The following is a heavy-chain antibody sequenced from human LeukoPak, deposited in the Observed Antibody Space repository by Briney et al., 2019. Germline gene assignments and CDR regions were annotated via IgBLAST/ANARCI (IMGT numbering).Heavy chain of an antibody. CDR1: GGSFSGFY. CDR3: ARVPLTYYYGSGSPTGFDY. J-gene: IGHJ4*02. D-gene: IGHD3-10*01. CDR2: IKPSGST. Sequence: KPSETPSLTCAVYGGSFSGFYWGWIRQPPGEGVEGSGGIKPSGSTNHNPSLTSRVTISVDTSKNQFSLKLSSVTAADTAVYYCARVPLTYYYGSGSPTGFDYWGQGTLVTVSS. V-gene: IGHV4-34*01.